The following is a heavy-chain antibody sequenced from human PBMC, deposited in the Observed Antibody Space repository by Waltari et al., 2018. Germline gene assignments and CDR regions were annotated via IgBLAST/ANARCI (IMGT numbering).Heavy chain of an antibody. V-gene: IGHV6-1*01. CDR3: ARGKFTAFDI. J-gene: IGHJ3*02. CDR2: TYYRSQWRN. Sequence: QVQLQQSGPGLVKPSPTLSLTCAVSGASLFTTSVAWNWIRQSPSRGLEWLGRTYYRSQWRNDYALSVKGRITVNPDTSKNHFSLQLDSVTPDDTAVYYCARGKFTAFDIWGQGTMVTVSS. CDR1: GASLFTTSVA.